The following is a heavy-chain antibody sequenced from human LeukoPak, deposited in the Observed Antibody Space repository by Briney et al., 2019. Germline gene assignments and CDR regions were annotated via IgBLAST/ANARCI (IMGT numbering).Heavy chain of an antibody. J-gene: IGHJ4*02. CDR2: IYYSGST. V-gene: IGHV4-59*08. Sequence: SETLSLTCTVSGGSISSYYWSWIRQPPGKGLEWIGYIYYSGSTNYNPSLKGRVTISVDTSKNQFSLKLRSVTAADTAVYYCARHGAMSSYYDYWGQGTLVTVSS. CDR1: GGSISSYY. D-gene: IGHD2-2*01. CDR3: ARHGAMSSYYDY.